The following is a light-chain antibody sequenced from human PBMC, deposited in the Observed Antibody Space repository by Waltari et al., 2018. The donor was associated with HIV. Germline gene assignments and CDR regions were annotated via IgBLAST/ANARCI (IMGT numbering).Light chain of an antibody. Sequence: EIVMTHSPATLSVSPGARATLSCRTSQSVSKSLAWYQQKPGQAPRLLIYDASTRATGIPARFSGSGSGTVFTLTVSSLQTDDFAVYYCQQYDNWPPGTFGPGTRVEVK. CDR3: QQYDNWPPGT. J-gene: IGKJ3*01. V-gene: IGKV3-15*01. CDR2: DAS. CDR1: QSVSKS.